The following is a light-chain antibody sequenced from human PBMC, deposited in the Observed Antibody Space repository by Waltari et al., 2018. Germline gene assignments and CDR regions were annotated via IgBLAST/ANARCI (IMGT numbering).Light chain of an antibody. CDR1: RGYTNYA. J-gene: IGLJ2*01. CDR3: QTWGSGIVV. CDR2: VNSDGGQ. V-gene: IGLV4-69*01. Sequence: QLVLTQSPSASASLGASVKLTCTLSRGYTNYAIAWHQQQSEKGAHFLWKVNSDGGQNRVDGIPDRFSGSSSGADRYLTLSSLQSEDEADYYCQTWGSGIVVFGGGTKLTVL.